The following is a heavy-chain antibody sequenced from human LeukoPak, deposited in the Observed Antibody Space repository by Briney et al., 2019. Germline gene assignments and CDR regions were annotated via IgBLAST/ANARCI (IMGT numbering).Heavy chain of an antibody. CDR3: AGGGDSSSWLPFDAFDI. CDR2: IYYSGST. V-gene: IGHV4-39*07. D-gene: IGHD6-13*01. Sequence: SETLSLTCTVSDNSISSSSYYWGWIRQPPGKGLEWIGSIYYSGSTYYNPSLKSRVTISVDTSKNQFSLKLTSVTAADTAVYYCAGGGDSSSWLPFDAFDIWGQGTMVTVSS. CDR1: DNSISSSSYY. J-gene: IGHJ3*02.